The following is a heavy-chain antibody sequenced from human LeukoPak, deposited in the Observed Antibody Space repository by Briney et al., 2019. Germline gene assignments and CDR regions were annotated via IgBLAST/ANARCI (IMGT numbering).Heavy chain of an antibody. CDR1: GFTFSSYA. CDR2: ISGSGGST. Sequence: GGSLRLSCAASGFTFSSYAMSWVRQAPGKGLEWVSAISGSGGSTYYADSVKGRFTISRDNSKNTLYLQMNSLRAEDTAVYYCAKGGGFPSGLYYFDYWGQGTLVTVSS. D-gene: IGHD3-10*01. V-gene: IGHV3-23*01. CDR3: AKGGGFPSGLYYFDY. J-gene: IGHJ4*02.